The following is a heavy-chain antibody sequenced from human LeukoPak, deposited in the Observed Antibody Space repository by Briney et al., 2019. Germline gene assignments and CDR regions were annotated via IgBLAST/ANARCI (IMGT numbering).Heavy chain of an antibody. Sequence: ASVRVSCKASGYTFTSYAMHWVRQAPGQRLEWMGWINAGNGNTKYSQKFQGRVTITRDTSASTAYMELSSLRSEDTAVYYCARTATVTTHNWFDPWGQGTLVTVSS. CDR2: INAGNGNT. CDR1: GYTFTSYA. V-gene: IGHV1-3*01. J-gene: IGHJ5*02. D-gene: IGHD4-11*01. CDR3: ARTATVTTHNWFDP.